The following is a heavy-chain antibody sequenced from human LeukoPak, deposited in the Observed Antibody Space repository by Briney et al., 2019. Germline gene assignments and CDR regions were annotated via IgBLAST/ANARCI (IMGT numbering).Heavy chain of an antibody. CDR1: GFTFSSYA. D-gene: IGHD6-19*01. V-gene: IGHV3-23*01. J-gene: IGHJ4*02. Sequence: PGGSLRLSCAASGFTFSSYAMSWVRQAPEKGLEWVSAISGSGGSTYYADSVKGRFTISRDNSKNTLYLQMNSLRAEDTAVYYCAKDHNIAVAGTPFDYWGQGTLVTVSS. CDR3: AKDHNIAVAGTPFDY. CDR2: ISGSGGST.